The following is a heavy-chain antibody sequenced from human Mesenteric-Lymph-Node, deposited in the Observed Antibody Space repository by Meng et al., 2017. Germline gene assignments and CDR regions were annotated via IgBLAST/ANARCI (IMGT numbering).Heavy chain of an antibody. CDR3: ARDRTLAAAATRGMDV. CDR2: IYSGGST. D-gene: IGHD6-13*01. CDR1: GFTVSSNY. J-gene: IGHJ6*02. V-gene: IGHV3-53*01. Sequence: GGSLRFSCAASGFTVSSNYMSWVRQAPGKGLEWVSVIYSGGSTYYADSVKGRFTISRDNSKNTLYLQMNSLRAEDTAVYYCARDRTLAAAATRGMDVWGQGTTVTVSS.